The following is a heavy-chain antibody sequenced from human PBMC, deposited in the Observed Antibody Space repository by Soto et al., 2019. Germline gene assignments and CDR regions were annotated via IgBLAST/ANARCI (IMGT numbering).Heavy chain of an antibody. CDR1: GYSFTTYW. CDR2: ISPGDSDT. CDR3: ARHMPPARFDYETSGYYPYTFDI. D-gene: IGHD3-22*01. V-gene: IGHV5-51*01. J-gene: IGHJ3*02. Sequence: PGESLKISCKGSGYSFTTYWIGWVRQMPGKGLEWMGLISPGDSDTRNSPSFQGQVTISADKSISTAYLQWSSLKASDTAMYYCARHMPPARFDYETSGYYPYTFDIWGQGTMVTV.